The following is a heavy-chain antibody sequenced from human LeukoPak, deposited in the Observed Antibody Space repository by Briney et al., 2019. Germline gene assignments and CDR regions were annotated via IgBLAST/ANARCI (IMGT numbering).Heavy chain of an antibody. D-gene: IGHD2-15*01. Sequence: AGGSLRLSCAVSGFTFSSYAMNWVRQAPGKGLEWVSGISGSGAGTYYADSVKGRFTISRDNAKNTLYLQMNSLRAEDTAVYYCVRGGHGGSGSFWGQGTLVTVSS. CDR1: GFTFSSYA. J-gene: IGHJ4*02. CDR3: VRGGHGGSGSF. V-gene: IGHV3-23*01. CDR2: ISGSGAGT.